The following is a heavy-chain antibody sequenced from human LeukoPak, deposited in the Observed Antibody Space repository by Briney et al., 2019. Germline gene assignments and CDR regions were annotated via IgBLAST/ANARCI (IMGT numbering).Heavy chain of an antibody. V-gene: IGHV3-73*01. CDR1: GFTFSGSA. D-gene: IGHD6-13*01. CDR2: LRSKANSYAT. J-gene: IGHJ4*02. Sequence: PGGSLKLSCAASGFTFSGSAMHWVRQASGKGLEWVGRLRSKANSYATAYAASVKGRFTISRDDSKNTAYLQMNSLKTEDTAVYYCTSHTEYSSSWYLRSGGQGTLVTVSS. CDR3: TSHTEYSSSWYLRS.